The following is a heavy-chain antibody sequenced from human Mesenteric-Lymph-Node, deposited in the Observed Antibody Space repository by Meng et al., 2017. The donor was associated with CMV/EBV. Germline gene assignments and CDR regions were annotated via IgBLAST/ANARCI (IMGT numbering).Heavy chain of an antibody. D-gene: IGHD3-3*01. CDR1: GYTFTSYY. CDR3: ARGQMYYDFWSGYSAVLGMDV. J-gene: IGHJ6*02. Sequence: ASVKVSCKASGYTFTSYYMHWVRQAPGQGLEWMGIINPSGGSTSYAQKFQGRVTMTRDTSTSTVYMELSSLRSEDTAVYYCARGQMYYDFWSGYSAVLGMDVWGQGTTVTVSS. V-gene: IGHV1-46*01. CDR2: INPSGGST.